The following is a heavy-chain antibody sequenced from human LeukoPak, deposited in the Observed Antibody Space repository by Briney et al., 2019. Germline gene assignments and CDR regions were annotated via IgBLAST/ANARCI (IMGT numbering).Heavy chain of an antibody. V-gene: IGHV4-34*01. D-gene: IGHD5-18*01. CDR3: ARGQFRGYSYTLSY. CDR1: GGSFSGYY. CDR2: INHSGST. Sequence: SETLSLTCAAYGGSFSGYYWSWIRQPPGKGLEWIGEINHSGSTNYNPSLKSRVTISVDTSKNQFSLKLSSVTAADTAVYYCARGQFRGYSYTLSYWGQGTLVTVSS. J-gene: IGHJ4*02.